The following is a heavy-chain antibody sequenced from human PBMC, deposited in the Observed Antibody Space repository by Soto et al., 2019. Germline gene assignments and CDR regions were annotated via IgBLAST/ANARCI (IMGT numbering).Heavy chain of an antibody. CDR1: GGSFSIYY. V-gene: IGHV4-34*01. Sequence: PSETLSLTCAVYGGSFSIYYLSWIRQPPGKGLEWIGEINHIGSTNYNPSLKSRVTISVDTSNNQFSLKLNSVTAADTAVYYCARHGGYYFDYWGQGAPVTVSS. CDR2: INHIGST. CDR3: ARHGGYYFDY. J-gene: IGHJ4*02. D-gene: IGHD3-16*01.